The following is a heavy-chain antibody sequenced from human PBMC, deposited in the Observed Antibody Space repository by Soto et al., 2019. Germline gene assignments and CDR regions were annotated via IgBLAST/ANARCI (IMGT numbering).Heavy chain of an antibody. J-gene: IGHJ6*02. CDR3: ARDFGLRREYYYDSSGYPYYYYGMDV. V-gene: IGHV3-33*01. Sequence: QVEQVESGGGVVQPGRSLRLSCAASGFTFSSYGMHWIRQAPGKGLEWVAVIWYDGSNKYYADSVKGRFTISRDNSKNTLYLQMNSLRAEDTAVYYCARDFGLRREYYYDSSGYPYYYYGMDVWGQGTTVTVSS. D-gene: IGHD3-22*01. CDR1: GFTFSSYG. CDR2: IWYDGSNK.